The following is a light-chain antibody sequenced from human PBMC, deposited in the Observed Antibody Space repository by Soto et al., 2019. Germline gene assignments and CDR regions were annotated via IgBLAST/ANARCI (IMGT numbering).Light chain of an antibody. CDR1: QRISGSY. V-gene: IGKV3-20*01. Sequence: EIVLTQSPGTLFLSPGERATLSCGASQRISGSYLAWYQQKPGQAPRRLIYGASSRATDIPDRFSGSGSGADFTLTISRLEPEDFAVYYCQQYGTSITFGQGTRLEIK. CDR2: GAS. CDR3: QQYGTSIT. J-gene: IGKJ5*01.